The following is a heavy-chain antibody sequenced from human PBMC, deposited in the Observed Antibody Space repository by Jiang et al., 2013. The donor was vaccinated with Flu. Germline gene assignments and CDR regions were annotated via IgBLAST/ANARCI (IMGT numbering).Heavy chain of an antibody. CDR1: GGSISRSY. CDR2: VYDDGSS. V-gene: IGHV4-59*12. D-gene: IGHD1/OR15-1a*01. CDR3: AREINNGWSGHGFDI. J-gene: IGHJ3*02. Sequence: GPGLVKPSETLSLTCTVSGGSISRSYWSWIRQTPGRGLEWIGYVYDDGSSNYNPFLKSRVTMSLDMSKSQFSLKLSSVTAADSAVYYCAREINNGWSGHGFDIWGQGTMVTVS.